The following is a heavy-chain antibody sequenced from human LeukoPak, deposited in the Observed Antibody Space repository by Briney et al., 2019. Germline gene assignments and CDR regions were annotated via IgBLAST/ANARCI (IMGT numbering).Heavy chain of an antibody. CDR3: ARPGDSGRYRLGAFDI. CDR2: MNPNSGNT. CDR1: VYTFTSYD. V-gene: IGHV1-8*01. J-gene: IGHJ3*02. Sequence: ASVKVSCKASVYTFTSYDIKWVRQATGQGLEWMGWMNPNSGNTGYAQKFQGRVTMTRNTSISTAYMELRSLRSDDTAVYYCARPGDSGRYRLGAFDIWGQGTMVTVSS. D-gene: IGHD1-26*01.